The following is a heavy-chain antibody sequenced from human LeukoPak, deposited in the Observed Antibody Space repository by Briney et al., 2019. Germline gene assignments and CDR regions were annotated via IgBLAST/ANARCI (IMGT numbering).Heavy chain of an antibody. Sequence: SETVSLMCTVWGSSMETYSGRGLRQPPGGGGVGFVYIYTTVSTHYNPSLKSRVTMSLDTSKNQFSLRLTSVTAADTAVFYCARHRAEMATVTDDTFDMWGRGTMVTVSS. CDR3: ARHRAEMATVTDDTFDM. V-gene: IGHV4-4*09. CDR1: GSSMETYS. CDR2: IYTTVST. J-gene: IGHJ3*02. D-gene: IGHD5-24*01.